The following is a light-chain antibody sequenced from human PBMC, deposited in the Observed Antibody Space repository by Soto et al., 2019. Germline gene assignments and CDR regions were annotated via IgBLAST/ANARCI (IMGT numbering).Light chain of an antibody. CDR1: SSNIGAGYD. CDR3: QSYDSSLSASV. Sequence: QSVLTQPPSVPGAPGQRVTISGTGSSSNIGAGYDVHWYQQVTGTAPKLLIYVNNNRPSGVPDRFSGSKSGTSASLVITGLQAEDEADYYCQSYDSSLSASVFGGGTKLTVL. CDR2: VNN. J-gene: IGLJ3*02. V-gene: IGLV1-40*01.